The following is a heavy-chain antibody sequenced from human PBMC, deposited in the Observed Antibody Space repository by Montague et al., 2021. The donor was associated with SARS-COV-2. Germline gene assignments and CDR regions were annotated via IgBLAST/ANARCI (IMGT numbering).Heavy chain of an antibody. CDR3: ARGDVEMATIKSGGPFYHFDY. J-gene: IGHJ4*02. V-gene: IGHV4-59*13. CDR1: GGSISSYY. Sequence: SETLSLTCTVSGGSISSYYWSWIRQPPGKGLEWIGYIYYSGSTNYNPSLKSPVTIPVNTSKNQFSLKLSSVTAADTAVYYCARGDVEMATIKSGGPFYHFDYWGQGTLATVSS. CDR2: IYYSGST. D-gene: IGHD5-24*01.